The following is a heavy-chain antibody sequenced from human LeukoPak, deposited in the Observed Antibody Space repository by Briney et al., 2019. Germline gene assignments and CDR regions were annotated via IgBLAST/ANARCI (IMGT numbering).Heavy chain of an antibody. D-gene: IGHD4-23*01. CDR2: IKQDGSEK. V-gene: IGHV3-7*05. Sequence: AGGSLRLSCAASGFTFSSYSMNWVRQAPGKGLEWVANIKQDGSEKYYVDSVKGRFTISRDNAKNSLYLQMNSLRAEDTAVYYCARDRWFDYWGQGTLVTVSS. CDR1: GFTFSSYS. CDR3: ARDRWFDY. J-gene: IGHJ4*02.